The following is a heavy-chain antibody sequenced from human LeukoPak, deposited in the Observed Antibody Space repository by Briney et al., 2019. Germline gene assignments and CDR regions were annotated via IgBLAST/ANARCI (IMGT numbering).Heavy chain of an antibody. J-gene: IGHJ4*02. D-gene: IGHD6-13*01. CDR1: GGSISSSSYY. Sequence: PSETLSLTCTVSGGSISSSSYYWGWIRQPPGKGLEWIGSIYYSGSTYYNPSLKSRVTISVDTSKNQFSLKLSSVTAADTAVYYCARQAAAGSKGVDYWGQGTLVTVSP. CDR3: ARQAAAGSKGVDY. V-gene: IGHV4-39*01. CDR2: IYYSGST.